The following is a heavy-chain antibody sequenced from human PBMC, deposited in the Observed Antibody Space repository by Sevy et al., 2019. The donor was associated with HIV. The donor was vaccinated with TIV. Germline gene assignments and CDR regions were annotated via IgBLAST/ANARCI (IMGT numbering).Heavy chain of an antibody. V-gene: IGHV3-30*02. CDR3: ARDRKVVLVVYPIPFDAFDI. CDR2: ITYDGSNK. CDR1: GFTFSYYG. D-gene: IGHD2-8*02. J-gene: IGHJ3*02. Sequence: GGSLRLSCAASGFTFSYYGIHWVRQAPGKGLEWVAFITYDGSNKHYADSVKGRFTISRDNSGNTLYLQMNSLRAEDTAMYYCARDRKVVLVVYPIPFDAFDIWGQGTLVTVSS.